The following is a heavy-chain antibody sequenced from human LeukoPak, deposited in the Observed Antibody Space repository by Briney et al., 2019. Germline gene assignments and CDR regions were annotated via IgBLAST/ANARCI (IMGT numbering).Heavy chain of an antibody. CDR1: GFTFSSYS. CDR3: AREAGTSQGGSWLRLYYFDY. J-gene: IGHJ4*02. V-gene: IGHV3-48*02. D-gene: IGHD5-12*01. Sequence: GGSLRLSCAASGFTFSSYSMNWGRQAPGKGLEWVSYISSSGSTIYYADSLRGRCTISRDNVKNSLYLQMNSLRDEDTAVYYCAREAGTSQGGSWLRLYYFDYWGQGTLVTVSS. CDR2: ISSSGSTI.